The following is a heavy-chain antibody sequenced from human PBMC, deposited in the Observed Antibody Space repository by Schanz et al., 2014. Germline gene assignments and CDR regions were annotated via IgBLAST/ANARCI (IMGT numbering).Heavy chain of an antibody. J-gene: IGHJ3*01. CDR3: ARDGGRDGYNLAFDV. V-gene: IGHV3-23*04. CDR2: MYINSGST. Sequence: EEQMVESGGGLVKPGGSLILSCAASRLTFANEDIHWVRQAPGKGLEWVSSMYINSGSTQYADSVKGRFIISRDSSKNTLFLQMNSLRAEDTAVYFCARDGGRDGYNLAFDVWGQGTLVTVSS. CDR1: RLTFANED. D-gene: IGHD5-12*01.